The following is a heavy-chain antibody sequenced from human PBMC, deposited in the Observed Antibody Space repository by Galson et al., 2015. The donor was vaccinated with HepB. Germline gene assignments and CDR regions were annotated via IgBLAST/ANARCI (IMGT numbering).Heavy chain of an antibody. Sequence: SVKVSCKASGFTPRNSAMQWVRQARGQGLEWIGWIVVGSGKTKYAQKFQERVTISRDMPTSTAYMELSSLRSEDTAVYYCATGGEVVGFDPWGQGTLVIVSS. J-gene: IGHJ5*02. CDR2: IVVGSGKT. V-gene: IGHV1-58*02. CDR1: GFTPRNSA. CDR3: ATGGEVVGFDP.